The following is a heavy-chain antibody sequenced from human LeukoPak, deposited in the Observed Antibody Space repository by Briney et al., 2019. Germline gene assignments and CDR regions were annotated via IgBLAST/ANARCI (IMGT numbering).Heavy chain of an antibody. CDR1: GFTFSSYS. J-gene: IGHJ4*02. D-gene: IGHD1-26*01. CDR2: ISRSSNSM. Sequence: GGSLRLSCAASGFTFSSYSMNWVRQAPGKGLEWVSYISRSSNSMYYADSVKGRFTISRDNAKNSLYLQMSSLRPEDTAMYYCAREIPSGSYAPDYWGQGTLSPSPQ. V-gene: IGHV3-21*01. CDR3: AREIPSGSYAPDY.